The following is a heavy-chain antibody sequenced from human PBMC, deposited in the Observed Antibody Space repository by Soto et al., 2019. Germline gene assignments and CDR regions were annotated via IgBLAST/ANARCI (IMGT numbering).Heavy chain of an antibody. CDR2: ISPNSGGT. CDR1: GYTFTVYY. V-gene: IGHV1-2*02. J-gene: IGHJ3*02. D-gene: IGHD6-13*01. CDR3: ARQRKGAAAGPVDAFDI. Sequence: ASVKVSCKASGYTFTVYYMHWVRQAPRQGLEWMGWISPNSGGTFAAQKFQGRVTMTRDTSVNMAYMELTSLKSDDTAVYYCARQRKGAAAGPVDAFDIWGQGTMVTVS.